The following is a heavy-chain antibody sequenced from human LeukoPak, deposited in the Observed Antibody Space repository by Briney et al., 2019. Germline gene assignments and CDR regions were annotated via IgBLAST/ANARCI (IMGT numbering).Heavy chain of an antibody. J-gene: IGHJ6*03. V-gene: IGHV4-4*07. Sequence: PSETLSLTCTVSGGSISSNYWSWIRQPAGKGLEWIGRTYSTGSTNYNPSLKSRVTMSVDTSKNQFSLKLSSVTAADTAVYYCARDGAAAGTRNYYYYYYMDVWGKGTTVTVSS. D-gene: IGHD6-13*01. CDR2: TYSTGST. CDR3: ARDGAAAGTRNYYYYYYMDV. CDR1: GGSISSNY.